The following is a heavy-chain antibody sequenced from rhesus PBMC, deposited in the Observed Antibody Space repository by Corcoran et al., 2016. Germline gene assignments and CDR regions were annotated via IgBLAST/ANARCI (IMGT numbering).Heavy chain of an antibody. CDR1: GGSVSSSNW. V-gene: IGHV4-65*01. CDR3: ARVNSGIDY. CDR2: ISGSSGST. D-gene: IGHD6-25*01. J-gene: IGHJ4*01. Sequence: QVQLQESGPGLVKPSETLSLTCAVSGGSVSSSNWWSWIRQPPGKGLEWIGYISGSSGSTYYNPSLKSRVTISTDTSKNQCSLKLSSVTAADTAVDYCARVNSGIDYWGQGVLVTVSS.